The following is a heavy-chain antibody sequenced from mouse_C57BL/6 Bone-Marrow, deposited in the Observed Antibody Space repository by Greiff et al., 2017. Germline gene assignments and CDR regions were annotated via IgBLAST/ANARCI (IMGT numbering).Heavy chain of an antibody. D-gene: IGHD2-4*01. V-gene: IGHV1-63*01. J-gene: IGHJ3*01. CDR1: GYTFTNYW. CDR3: ARGGGNYDYDGGTWFAY. Sequence: VKLMESGAELVRPGTSVKMSCKASGYTFTNYWIGWAKQRPGHGLEWIGDIYPGGGYTNYNEKFKGKATLTADKSSSTAYMQFSSLTSEDSAIYYCARGGGNYDYDGGTWFAYWGQGTLVTVSA. CDR2: IYPGGGYT.